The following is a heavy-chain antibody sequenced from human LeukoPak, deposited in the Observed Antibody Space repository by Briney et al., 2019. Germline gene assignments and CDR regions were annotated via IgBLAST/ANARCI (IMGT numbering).Heavy chain of an antibody. Sequence: PGGSLRLSCSASGFTFSSYAMHWVRQAPGKGLEYVSAISSNGGSTYYADSVKGRFTISRDNSKNTLYLQMNSLRAEDTAVYYCASKPGGQSYYWGQGTLVTVSS. CDR2: ISSNGGST. D-gene: IGHD3-16*01. CDR3: ASKPGGQSYY. V-gene: IGHV3-64*04. CDR1: GFTFSSYA. J-gene: IGHJ4*02.